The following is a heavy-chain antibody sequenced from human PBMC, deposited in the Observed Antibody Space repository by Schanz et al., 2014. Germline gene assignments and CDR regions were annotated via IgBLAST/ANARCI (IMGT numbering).Heavy chain of an antibody. CDR2: ISPYTGNT. Sequence: QVQLVQSGAEVKKPGASVKVSCKTSGYTFSDYGITWVRQAPGQGLEWVGWISPYTGNTHYFDKMEGRVTMTTDTSTGTAYMELRSLRSDDTAVYYCARGRGCTGGSCYSWFDLWGQGTLVIVAS. V-gene: IGHV1-18*01. CDR1: GYTFSDYG. CDR3: ARGRGCTGGSCYSWFDL. D-gene: IGHD2-15*01. J-gene: IGHJ5*02.